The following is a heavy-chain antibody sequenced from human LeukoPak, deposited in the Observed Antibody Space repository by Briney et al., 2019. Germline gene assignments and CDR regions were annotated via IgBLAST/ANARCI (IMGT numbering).Heavy chain of an antibody. Sequence: VKPSETLSLTCTVSGGSISSNYWSWIRQPPGKGLEWIGYIYYSGSTNYNPSLKSRVTISKDTSKNQFSLKLNSVTAADTAVYYCARGRYSSSPPGYWGQGILVTVSS. D-gene: IGHD6-6*01. CDR1: GGSISSNY. V-gene: IGHV4-59*01. J-gene: IGHJ4*02. CDR3: ARGRYSSSPPGY. CDR2: IYYSGST.